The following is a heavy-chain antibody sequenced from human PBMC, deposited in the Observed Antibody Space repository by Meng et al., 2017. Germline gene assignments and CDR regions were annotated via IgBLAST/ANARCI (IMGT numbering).Heavy chain of an antibody. CDR1: GYTFSSYA. Sequence: QVQLVQSGAEVKNPWASVKVSCKPSGYTFSSYAMHWVRQAPGKGLEWVAVISYDGSNKYYADSVKGRFTISRDNSKNTLYLQMNSLRAEDTAVYYCARDRSMGGASDDYWGQGTLVTVSS. V-gene: IGHV3-30*01. CDR3: ARDRSMGGASDDY. CDR2: ISYDGSNK. D-gene: IGHD3-16*01. J-gene: IGHJ4*02.